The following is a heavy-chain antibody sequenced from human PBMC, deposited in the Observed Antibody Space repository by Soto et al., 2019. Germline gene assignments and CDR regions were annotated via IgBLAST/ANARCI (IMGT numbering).Heavy chain of an antibody. CDR2: ISGSGGST. CDR1: GFTFSDYV. Sequence: VQLLESGGGLVQPGGSLRLSCAASGFTFSDYVMTWVRQPPGKGLEWVSSISGSGGSTYYADSVKGRFTSSRDNSKDTLYLQMNSLRAEDTAVYYCAKAYKSGWKDYFDYWGQGTLVTVSS. V-gene: IGHV3-23*01. CDR3: AKAYKSGWKDYFDY. D-gene: IGHD6-19*01. J-gene: IGHJ4*02.